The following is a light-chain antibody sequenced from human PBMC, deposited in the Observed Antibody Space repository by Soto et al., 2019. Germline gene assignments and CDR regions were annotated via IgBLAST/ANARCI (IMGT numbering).Light chain of an antibody. CDR1: QSISSW. J-gene: IGKJ5*01. CDR3: QQFHSDPIT. V-gene: IGKV1-5*01. Sequence: DIQMTQSPSTLSASVGDRVTITCRASQSISSWLAWYQQKPGKAPKLLIYGASTLESGVPSRFSGSGSGTDFTLTISSLQAEDVAVYYCQQFHSDPITFGQGTRLEIK. CDR2: GAS.